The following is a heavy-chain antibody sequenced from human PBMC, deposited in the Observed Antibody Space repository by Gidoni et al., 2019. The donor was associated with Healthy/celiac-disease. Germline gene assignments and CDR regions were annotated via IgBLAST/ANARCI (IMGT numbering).Heavy chain of an antibody. V-gene: IGHV4-39*01. Sequence: QLQLQESGPGLVKPSETLSLTCTVSGAAISSGSYYWGWIRQPTGKGLEWIGSIYYSGNTYYKPSLKSRVTISVDTSKNQFSLKLSSVTAADTAVYYCARPQGWFDPWGQGTLVTVSS. CDR1: GAAISSGSYY. CDR2: IYYSGNT. J-gene: IGHJ5*02. CDR3: ARPQGWFDP.